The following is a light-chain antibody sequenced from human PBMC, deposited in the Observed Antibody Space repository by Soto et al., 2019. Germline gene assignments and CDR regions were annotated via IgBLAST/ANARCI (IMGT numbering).Light chain of an antibody. CDR1: QSVSSSY. V-gene: IGKV3-20*01. CDR3: QQYDSSYT. CDR2: GAS. Sequence: EIVLTQSPGTLSLSPGERATLSCRASQSVSSSYLAWYQQKPGQAPRLLIYGASSRATGIPDRFRGSGSGTDFTLTISRLEPEDFAVYYCQQYDSSYTFGQGTKLEIK. J-gene: IGKJ2*01.